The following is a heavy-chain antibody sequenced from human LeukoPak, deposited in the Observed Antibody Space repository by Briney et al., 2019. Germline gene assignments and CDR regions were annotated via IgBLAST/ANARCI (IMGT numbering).Heavy chain of an antibody. CDR3: AREKRWGITGLRRHYYYYYMDV. CDR2: IRHGGSNK. CDR1: GLTLSRYA. D-gene: IGHD1-20*01. Sequence: GGSLRLSCAASGLTLSRYAMLWVRQAPGKGLEWVAYIRHGGSNKYYGDAVKGRFTLTRDNAKNTLYLQMNSLRAEDTAVYYCAREKRWGITGLRRHYYYYYMDVWGKGTTVTVSS. V-gene: IGHV3-30*01. J-gene: IGHJ6*03.